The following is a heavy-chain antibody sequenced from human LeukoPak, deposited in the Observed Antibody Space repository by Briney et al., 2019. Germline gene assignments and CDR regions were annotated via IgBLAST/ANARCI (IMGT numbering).Heavy chain of an antibody. CDR1: GCTFTGYY. V-gene: IGHV1-2*06. J-gene: IGHJ4*02. D-gene: IGHD3-22*01. CDR3: ARGYYYYDSSGYYYIPYYFDY. CDR2: INPNSGGT. Sequence: GASVKVSCKASGCTFTGYYMHWVRQAPGQGLEWMGRINPNSGGTNYAQKFQGRVTMTRDTSISTAYMELSRLRSDDTAVYYCARGYYYYDSSGYYYIPYYFDYWGQGTLVTVSS.